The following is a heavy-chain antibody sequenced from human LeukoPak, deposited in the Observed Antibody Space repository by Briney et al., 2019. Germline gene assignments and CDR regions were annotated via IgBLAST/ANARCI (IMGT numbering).Heavy chain of an antibody. CDR3: ARMLLRFPTNWFDP. V-gene: IGHV4-38-2*01. D-gene: IGHD3-3*01. Sequence: PSETLSLTCAVSGYSISSGYYWGWIRQPPGKGLEWIESIYHSGSTYYNPSLKSRVTISVDTSKNQFSLKLSSVTAADTAVYYCARMLLRFPTNWFDPWGQGTLVTVSS. J-gene: IGHJ5*02. CDR1: GYSISSGYY. CDR2: IYHSGST.